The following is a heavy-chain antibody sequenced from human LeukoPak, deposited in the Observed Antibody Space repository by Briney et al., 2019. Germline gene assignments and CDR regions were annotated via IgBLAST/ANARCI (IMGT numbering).Heavy chain of an antibody. D-gene: IGHD3-10*01. J-gene: IGHJ5*02. CDR2: IYYSGST. V-gene: IGHV4-59*01. Sequence: SETLSLTCTVSGGSISRYYWSWIRQPPGKGLEWIGYIYYSGSTNYNPSLKSRVTISVDTSKNQFSLKLSSVTAADTAVYYCARSTMVRGNSPVRFDPWGQGTLVTVSS. CDR3: ARSTMVRGNSPVRFDP. CDR1: GGSISRYY.